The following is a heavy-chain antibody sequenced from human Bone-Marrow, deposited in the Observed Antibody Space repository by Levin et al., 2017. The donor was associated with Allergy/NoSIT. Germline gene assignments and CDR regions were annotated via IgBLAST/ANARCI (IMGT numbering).Heavy chain of an antibody. Sequence: AGGSLRLSCAASGFTFSSYAMSWVRQAPGKGLEWVSAISGSGGSTYYADSVKGRFTISRDNSKNTLYLQMNSLRAEDTAVYYCAKDLGGADAFDIWGQGTMVTVSS. J-gene: IGHJ3*02. V-gene: IGHV3-23*01. D-gene: IGHD1-26*01. CDR1: GFTFSSYA. CDR2: ISGSGGST. CDR3: AKDLGGADAFDI.